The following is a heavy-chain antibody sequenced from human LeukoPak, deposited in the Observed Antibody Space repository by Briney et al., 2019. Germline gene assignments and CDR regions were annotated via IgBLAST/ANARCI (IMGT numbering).Heavy chain of an antibody. J-gene: IGHJ4*02. CDR3: AKVTGGDMITYGGVDY. CDR2: IWYDGSNK. D-gene: IGHD3-16*01. Sequence: GGSLRLSCAASGFTFSSYGMHWVRQAPGKGLEWVAVIWYDGSNKYYADSVKGRFTISRDNSKNTLFLQMDSLRVEDTAVHYCAKVTGGDMITYGGVDYWGQGTLVTVSS. V-gene: IGHV3-33*06. CDR1: GFTFSSYG.